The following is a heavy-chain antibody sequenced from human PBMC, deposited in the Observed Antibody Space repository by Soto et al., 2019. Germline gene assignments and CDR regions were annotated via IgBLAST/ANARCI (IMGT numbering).Heavy chain of an antibody. CDR3: ATRITVFGLLIPPFDP. CDR1: GGSVNGYY. J-gene: IGHJ5*02. D-gene: IGHD3-3*01. Sequence: QVHLQQWGAGLLKPSDTLSLTCAVYGGSVNGYYWNWIRQPPGKGLAWIGEINHTGGTHYNPSLKSRVTVSVDTSKNQFSLRLSSVTASDTAIYYCATRITVFGLLIPPFDPWCQGTQVSVSS. CDR2: INHTGGT. V-gene: IGHV4-34*02.